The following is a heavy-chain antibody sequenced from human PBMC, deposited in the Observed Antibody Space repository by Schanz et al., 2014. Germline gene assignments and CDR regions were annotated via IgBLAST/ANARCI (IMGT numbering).Heavy chain of an antibody. CDR2: ISGSGGST. Sequence: EVQLLESGGGLVQPGGSLRLSCAASGFTFTTHSMTWVRQAPGKGLEWVSGISGSGGSTYYADSVKGRFTISRDNSKNTLYLQMNSLRAEDTSVYFCAREQIMAGAGLGDYWGQGTLVTVSS. J-gene: IGHJ4*02. CDR1: GFTFTTHS. V-gene: IGHV3-23*01. CDR3: AREQIMAGAGLGDY. D-gene: IGHD6-13*01.